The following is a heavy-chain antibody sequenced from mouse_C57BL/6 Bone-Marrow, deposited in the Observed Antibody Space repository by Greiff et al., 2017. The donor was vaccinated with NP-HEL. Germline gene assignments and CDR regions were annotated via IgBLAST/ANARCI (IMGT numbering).Heavy chain of an antibody. Sequence: VQLQQSGPGLVQPSQSLSITCTVSGFSLTSYGVHWVRQSPGKGLEWLGVIWSGGSTDYNAAFISRLSISKDNSKSQVFFKMNSLQADVTAIYYCARNGHYYGSSPLAYWGQGTLVTVSA. CDR2: IWSGGST. CDR3: ARNGHYYGSSPLAY. V-gene: IGHV2-2*01. CDR1: GFSLTSYG. J-gene: IGHJ3*01. D-gene: IGHD1-1*01.